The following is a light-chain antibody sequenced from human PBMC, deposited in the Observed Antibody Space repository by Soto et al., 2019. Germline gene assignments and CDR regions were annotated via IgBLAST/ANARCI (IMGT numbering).Light chain of an antibody. J-gene: IGKJ4*01. V-gene: IGKV1-39*01. CDR2: AAS. Sequence: DIQMTQSPSSLSASVGDRVTITCRASQSISSYLNRYQQKPGKAPKLLIYAASSLQSGVPSRFSGSGSGTDFTLTISSLQPEDFATYYCQQSYSTIFGGGTKVEIK. CDR1: QSISSY. CDR3: QQSYSTI.